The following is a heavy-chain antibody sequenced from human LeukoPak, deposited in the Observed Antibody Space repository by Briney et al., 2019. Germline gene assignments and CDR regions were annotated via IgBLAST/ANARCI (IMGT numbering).Heavy chain of an antibody. D-gene: IGHD6-19*01. Sequence: SETLSLTCTVSGGFLSSSNIHWGWIRQSPGTGLEWIGSIHYTGGTYYNTSLESRLPMSVDTSKNQFSQKLRSVTAADAAVYYCARRKYSSDWYPSGMDYWVQAT. CDR2: IHYTGGT. CDR1: GGFLSSSNIH. V-gene: IGHV4-39*01. CDR3: ARRKYSSDWYPSGMDY. J-gene: IGHJ4*02.